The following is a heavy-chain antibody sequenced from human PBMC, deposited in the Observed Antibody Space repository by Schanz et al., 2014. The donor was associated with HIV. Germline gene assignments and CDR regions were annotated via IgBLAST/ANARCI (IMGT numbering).Heavy chain of an antibody. V-gene: IGHV3-21*01. J-gene: IGHJ4*02. D-gene: IGHD3-22*01. Sequence: EVQLVESGGGLVKPGGSLRLSCAASRFTFRSFGMHWVRQAPGKGLEWVSSISSSSSHIYYADSVKGRFTISRDNAKNSLFLLMNSLRAEDTAVYFCARDPEGGYYDSSGYYFDDWGQGTLVTVTS. CDR2: ISSSSSHI. CDR3: ARDPEGGYYDSSGYYFDD. CDR1: RFTFRSFG.